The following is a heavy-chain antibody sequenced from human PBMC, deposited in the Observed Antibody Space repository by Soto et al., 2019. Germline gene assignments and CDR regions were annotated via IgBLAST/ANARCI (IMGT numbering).Heavy chain of an antibody. CDR1: GGTFSSYA. J-gene: IGHJ4*02. Sequence: QVQLVQSGAEVKKPGSSVKVSCKASGGTFSSYAISWVRQAPGQGLEWMGGIIPIFGTANYAQKFQGRVMITADESTSTAYMELSSLRSEDTAVYYCARDFSRLGQHVVAAAYWGQGTLVTVSS. CDR3: ARDFSRLGQHVVAAAY. D-gene: IGHD2-15*01. V-gene: IGHV1-69*01. CDR2: IIPIFGTA.